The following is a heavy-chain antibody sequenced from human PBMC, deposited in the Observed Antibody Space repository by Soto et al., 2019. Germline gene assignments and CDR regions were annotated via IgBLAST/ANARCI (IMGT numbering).Heavy chain of an antibody. CDR3: ARTVHYYDSSGYYFTTSGFDY. V-gene: IGHV4-39*01. CDR2: IYYSGST. Sequence: PSETLSLTCTVSGGSISSSSYYWGWIRQPPGKGLEWIGSIYYSGSTYYNPSLKSRVTISVDTSKNQFSLKLSSVTAADTAVYYCARTVHYYDSSGYYFTTSGFDYWGQGTLVTVSS. J-gene: IGHJ4*02. D-gene: IGHD3-22*01. CDR1: GGSISSSSYY.